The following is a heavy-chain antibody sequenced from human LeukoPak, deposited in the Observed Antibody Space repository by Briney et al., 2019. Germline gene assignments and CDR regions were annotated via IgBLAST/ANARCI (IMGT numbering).Heavy chain of an antibody. CDR3: AKDFGREGMIGSQSYAFDI. J-gene: IGHJ3*02. CDR1: GFTFRDHY. D-gene: IGHD3-22*01. V-gene: IGHV3-72*01. Sequence: GGSLRLSCAASGFTFRDHYMDWVRQAPGKGLEWVARITNNPHSYSAQSAASVKGRFTVSRDESEQSVYLQMNSLQTEDTAVYYCAKDFGREGMIGSQSYAFDIWGQGTMVTVSS. CDR2: ITNNPHSYSA.